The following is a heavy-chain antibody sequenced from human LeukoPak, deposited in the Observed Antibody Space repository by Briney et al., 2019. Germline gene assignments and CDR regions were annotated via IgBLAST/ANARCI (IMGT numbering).Heavy chain of an antibody. Sequence: GASVKVSCKASGYTFTSYAMHWVRQAPGQGFEWMGWINAGNGNTKYSQKFQGRVTMTRDTSASTTYMELSSLRSEDTAVYYCARARHSGYDFHYPGYYWGQGTLVTVSS. V-gene: IGHV1-3*01. D-gene: IGHD5-12*01. CDR2: INAGNGNT. J-gene: IGHJ4*02. CDR1: GYTFTSYA. CDR3: ARARHSGYDFHYPGYY.